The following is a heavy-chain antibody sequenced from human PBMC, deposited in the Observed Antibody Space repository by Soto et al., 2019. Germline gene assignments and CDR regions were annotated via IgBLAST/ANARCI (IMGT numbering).Heavy chain of an antibody. Sequence: PGGSLRLSCVASGLAFNNAWMTWVRQAPGKGLEWVGRIKSKIDGGRTDYADSVKGRFTISRDNSKNTLYLQMNSLRAEDTAVYYCAKFRSSGGWFDPWGQGTLVTVSS. CDR3: AKFRSSGGWFDP. CDR1: GLAFNNAW. J-gene: IGHJ5*02. D-gene: IGHD6-6*01. V-gene: IGHV3-15*01. CDR2: IKSKIDGGRT.